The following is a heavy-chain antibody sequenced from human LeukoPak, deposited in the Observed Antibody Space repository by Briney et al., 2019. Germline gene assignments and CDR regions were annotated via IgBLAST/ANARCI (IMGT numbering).Heavy chain of an antibody. J-gene: IGHJ4*02. Sequence: GGSLRLSCAASGSTFSSYSMNWVRQAPGKGLEWVSSISSSSSYIYYADSVKGRFTISRDNAKNSLYLQMNSLRAEDTAVYYCARGLGYCSSTSCYDLLTDYWGQGTLVTVSS. V-gene: IGHV3-21*01. CDR3: ARGLGYCSSTSCYDLLTDY. CDR1: GSTFSSYS. D-gene: IGHD2-2*01. CDR2: ISSSSSYI.